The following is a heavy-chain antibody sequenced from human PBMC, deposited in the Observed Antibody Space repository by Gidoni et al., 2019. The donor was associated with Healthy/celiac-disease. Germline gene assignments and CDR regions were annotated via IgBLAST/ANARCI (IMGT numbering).Heavy chain of an antibody. D-gene: IGHD6-13*01. CDR1: GGTFSSYA. J-gene: IGHJ3*02. CDR3: ARARIAAAGHEAFDI. V-gene: IGHV1-69*04. CDR2: IIPILGIA. Sequence: QVQLVQSGAEVKKPGSSVKVSCKASGGTFSSYAISWVRQAPGQGLEWMGRIIPILGIANYAQKFQGRVTITADKSTSTAYMELSSLRSEDTAVYYCARARIAAAGHEAFDIWGQGTMVTVSS.